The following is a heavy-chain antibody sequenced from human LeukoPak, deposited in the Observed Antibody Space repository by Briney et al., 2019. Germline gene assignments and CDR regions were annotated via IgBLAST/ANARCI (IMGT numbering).Heavy chain of an antibody. CDR2: IDPNGGST. J-gene: IGHJ4*02. V-gene: IGHV1-46*01. CDR1: GYTFSSYH. Sequence: ASVKVSCKASGYTFSSYHMHWLRQAPGQGLEWVVRIDPNGGSTIYARNLQGRVTMTSDTSTSTVYMKLSSLRSEDTAVYYCARGGPCHGWDYWGQGTLVTVSS. CDR3: ARGGPCHGWDY. D-gene: IGHD2-15*01.